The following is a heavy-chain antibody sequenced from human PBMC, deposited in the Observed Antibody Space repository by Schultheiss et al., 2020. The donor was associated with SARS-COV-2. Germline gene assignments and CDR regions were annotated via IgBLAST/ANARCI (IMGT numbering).Heavy chain of an antibody. CDR3: ARGTPTQGFDY. J-gene: IGHJ4*02. Sequence: GGSLRLSCAASGFTFSSYWMSWVRQAPGKGLEWVSVIYSGGSTYYADSVKGRFTISRDNSKNTLYLQMNSLRAEDTAVYYCARGTPTQGFDYWGQGTCHRLL. CDR2: IYSGGST. CDR1: GFTFSSYW. V-gene: IGHV3-66*01.